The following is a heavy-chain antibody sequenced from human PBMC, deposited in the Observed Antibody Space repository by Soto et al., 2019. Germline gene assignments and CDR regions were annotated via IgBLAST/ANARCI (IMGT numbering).Heavy chain of an antibody. CDR1: GGTIPTGGHF. D-gene: IGHD1-26*01. J-gene: IGHJ4*02. V-gene: IGHV4-31*03. Sequence: QVQLQESGPGLVKASQTLSLTCTVSGGTIPTGGHFWSWIRQYPGKVLEWIGYICYSGTAHYNPSINSRVTISIDTSKNLFALNLSSVTAADTAVYYCARVVSGSYLDYWGQGTRVTVSS. CDR3: ARVVSGSYLDY. CDR2: ICYSGTA.